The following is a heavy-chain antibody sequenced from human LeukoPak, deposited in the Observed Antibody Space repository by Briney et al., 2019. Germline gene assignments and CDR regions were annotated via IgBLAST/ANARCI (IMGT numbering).Heavy chain of an antibody. CDR3: ARGARLRGHVFGY. Sequence: SETLSLTCAVYGGSFSGYYWSWIRQPPGKGLEWIGEINHSGSTSYNPSLKSRVTISVDTSKNQFSLKPSSVTAADTAVYYCARGARLRGHVFGYWGQGTLVTVSS. J-gene: IGHJ4*02. V-gene: IGHV4-34*01. CDR1: GGSFSGYY. D-gene: IGHD4-17*01. CDR2: INHSGST.